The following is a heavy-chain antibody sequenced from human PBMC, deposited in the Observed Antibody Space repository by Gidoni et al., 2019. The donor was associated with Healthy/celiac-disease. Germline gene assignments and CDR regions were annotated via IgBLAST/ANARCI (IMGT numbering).Heavy chain of an antibody. CDR1: GFTFRRYA. Sequence: QVQLVESGGGVVQPGRSLRLSCAASGFTFRRYAMHWVRQAPGKGLEWVAVISYDGSNKYYADSVKGRFTISRDNSKNTLYLQMNSLRAEDTAVYYCAREWGITMVQGVSRYFDYWGQGTLVTVSS. CDR2: ISYDGSNK. V-gene: IGHV3-30*04. D-gene: IGHD3-10*01. CDR3: AREWGITMVQGVSRYFDY. J-gene: IGHJ4*02.